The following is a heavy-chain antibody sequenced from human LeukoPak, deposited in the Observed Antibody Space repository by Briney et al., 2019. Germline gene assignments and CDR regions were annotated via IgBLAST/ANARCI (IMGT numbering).Heavy chain of an antibody. D-gene: IGHD1-1*01. V-gene: IGHV1-2*02. Sequence: GASVTVSCKASGYTFTAYYLHWVRQAPGQGLEWMGWINPDSGGTSYAQTFQGRVTMTRDTSINTVYMELSRLRSDDTAVYYCAREPTENPHFDYWGQGTQVTVSS. CDR3: AREPTENPHFDY. CDR1: GYTFTAYY. J-gene: IGHJ4*02. CDR2: INPDSGGT.